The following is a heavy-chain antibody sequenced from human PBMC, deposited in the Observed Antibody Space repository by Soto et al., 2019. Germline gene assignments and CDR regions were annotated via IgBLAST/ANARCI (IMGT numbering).Heavy chain of an antibody. Sequence: GGSLRLSCAASGFTVSSNYMSWVRQAPGKGLEWVSVIYSGGSTYYADSVKGRFTISRDNSKNTLYLQMNSLRAEDTAVYYCVKDGDSSGYYLYYFDYWGQGTLVTV. CDR1: GFTVSSNY. J-gene: IGHJ4*02. D-gene: IGHD3-22*01. V-gene: IGHV3-66*01. CDR3: VKDGDSSGYYLYYFDY. CDR2: IYSGGST.